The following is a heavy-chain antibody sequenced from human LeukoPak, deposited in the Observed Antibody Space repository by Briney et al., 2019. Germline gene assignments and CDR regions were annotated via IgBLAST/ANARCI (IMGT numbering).Heavy chain of an antibody. CDR3: ARDGEFFDSYYYYMDV. J-gene: IGHJ6*03. Sequence: TSETLSLTCTVSGDSINNFYLSWIRQPAGQGLQWIGRIYTTGSITYNPSLKSRVTMSVDRSKKNFSLRLSSVTAADTAVYYCARDGEFFDSYYYYMDVWGKGTTVTIS. V-gene: IGHV4-4*07. CDR1: GDSINNFY. D-gene: IGHD3-10*01. CDR2: IYTTGSI.